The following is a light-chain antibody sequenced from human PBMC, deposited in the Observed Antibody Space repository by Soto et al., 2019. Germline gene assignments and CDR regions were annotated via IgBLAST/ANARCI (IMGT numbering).Light chain of an antibody. V-gene: IGLV2-14*03. CDR1: SSDVGGFNY. J-gene: IGLJ1*01. CDR3: HSYTSSSTYV. CDR2: DVT. Sequence: QSVLTQPASVSGSPGQSITISCTGTSSDVGGFNYVSWYQQHPGKAPKLMIYDVTNRTSGVSYRFSGSKSGNTASLAISGLQAEDDADYYCHSYTSSSTYVLGTGKKLTVL.